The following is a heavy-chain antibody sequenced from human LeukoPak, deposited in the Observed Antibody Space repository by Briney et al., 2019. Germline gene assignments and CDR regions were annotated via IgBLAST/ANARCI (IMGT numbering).Heavy chain of an antibody. V-gene: IGHV4-59*01. Sequence: PSETLSLTCTVSGGSISSYYWSWIRQPPGKGLEWIGYIYYSGSTNYNPSLKSRVTISVDTSKNQFSLKLSSVTAADTAVYYCARAPMITMVRGVIFDYWGQGTLVTVSS. D-gene: IGHD3-10*01. CDR2: IYYSGST. J-gene: IGHJ4*02. CDR1: GGSISSYY. CDR3: ARAPMITMVRGVIFDY.